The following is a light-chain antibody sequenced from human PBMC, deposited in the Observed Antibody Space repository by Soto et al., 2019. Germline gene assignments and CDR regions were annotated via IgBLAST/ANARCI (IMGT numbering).Light chain of an antibody. V-gene: IGLV2-14*01. CDR1: SSDVGGYNY. CDR2: EVS. CDR3: SSSTSSSTLV. Sequence: QSALTQPASVSGSPGQSITISCTGTSSDVGGYNYVSWYQQHPGKAPKLMIYEVSNRPSGVSNRFSGSKSGNTASLTISGLQAEDEADYYCSSSTSSSTLVVGGGTKLTVL. J-gene: IGLJ2*01.